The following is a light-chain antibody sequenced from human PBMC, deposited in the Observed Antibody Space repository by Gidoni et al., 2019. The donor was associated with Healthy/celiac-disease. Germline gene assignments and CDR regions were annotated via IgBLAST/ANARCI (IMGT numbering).Light chain of an antibody. V-gene: IGLV4-69*01. J-gene: IGLJ3*02. Sequence: QVVVTQSPSASASLGGSVKLTCTLSSGHSTNAIVWHQQQPQKGPRYLMKVDSDGSHTKGDEIPDRFSGSSSGAERYLTISNLQSDDESDYYCQTWDTGIWVFGGGTKLTVL. CDR2: VDSDGSH. CDR3: QTWDTGIWV. CDR1: SGHSTNA.